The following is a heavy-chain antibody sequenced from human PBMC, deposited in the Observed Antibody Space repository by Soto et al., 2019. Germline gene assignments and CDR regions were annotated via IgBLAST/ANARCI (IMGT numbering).Heavy chain of an antibody. J-gene: IGHJ4*02. CDR3: QKYLYLVLAVAPPVPLDY. CDR2: ISYDGSNK. V-gene: IGHV3-30*18. D-gene: IGHD6-19*01. CDR1: GFTFSSYG. Sequence: PGGSLRLSCAASGFTFSSYGMHWVRQAPGKGLEWVAVISYDGSNKYYADSVKGRFTISRDNSKNTLYLQMNSLRAEDTAVYYCQKYLYLVLAVAPPVPLDYWGQGTLVPVSS.